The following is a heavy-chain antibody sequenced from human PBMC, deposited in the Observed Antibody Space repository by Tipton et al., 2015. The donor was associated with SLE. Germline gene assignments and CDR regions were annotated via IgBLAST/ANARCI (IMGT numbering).Heavy chain of an antibody. Sequence: SLRLSCAVSGFSVSNNYMSWVRQAPGKGLEWVSVMFAGTTGSTYYADSVKGRFTISRDNSKNTLFLQMNSLRAEDTAVYYCARENCRGGSCYSGYYYYGLDVWGQGTTVTVSS. CDR1: GFSVSNNY. J-gene: IGHJ6*02. CDR3: ARENCRGGSCYSGYYYYGLDV. CDR2: MFAGTTGST. D-gene: IGHD2-15*01. V-gene: IGHV3-53*01.